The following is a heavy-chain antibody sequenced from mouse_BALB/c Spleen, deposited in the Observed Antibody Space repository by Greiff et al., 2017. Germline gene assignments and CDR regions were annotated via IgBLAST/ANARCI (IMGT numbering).Heavy chain of an antibody. CDR1: GYTFTSYW. CDR3: ARRDYFYAMDY. Sequence: VKLVESGAELAKPGASVKMSCKASGYTFTSYWMHWVKQRPGQGLVWIGYINPSTGYTEYNQKFKDKATLTADKSSSTAYMQLSSLTSEDSAVYYCARRDYFYAMDYWGQGTSVTVSS. CDR2: INPSTGYT. J-gene: IGHJ4*01. V-gene: IGHV1-7*01. D-gene: IGHD1-1*01.